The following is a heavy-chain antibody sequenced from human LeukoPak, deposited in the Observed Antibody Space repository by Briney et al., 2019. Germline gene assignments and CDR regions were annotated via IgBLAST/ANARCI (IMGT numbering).Heavy chain of an antibody. Sequence: PGGSLRLSCAASGFTFSSYGMHWVRQAPGKGLEWVSVIWYDGSNKYYADSVKGRFTISRDNSKNTLYLQMNSLRAEDTAEYYCAKASRGYSGYDPHFDYWGQRTLVSVSS. J-gene: IGHJ4*02. CDR3: AKASRGYSGYDPHFDY. D-gene: IGHD5-12*01. CDR2: IWYDGSNK. CDR1: GFTFSSYG. V-gene: IGHV3-33*06.